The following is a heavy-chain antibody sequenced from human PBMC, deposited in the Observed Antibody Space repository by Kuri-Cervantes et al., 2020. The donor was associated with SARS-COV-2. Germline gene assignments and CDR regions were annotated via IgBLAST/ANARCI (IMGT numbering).Heavy chain of an antibody. CDR1: GDSVSSNSAA. CDR2: TFYRSKWYN. J-gene: IGHJ6*02. Sequence: LRLSCAISGDSVSSNSAAWDWIRQSPSRGLEWLGRTFYRSKWYNDYAVSVKSRITINPDTSKNQFSLQLNSVTPEDTAVYYCARDRDLAGGMDVWGQGTTVTVSS. CDR3: ARDRDLAGGMDV. D-gene: IGHD6-13*01. V-gene: IGHV6-1*01.